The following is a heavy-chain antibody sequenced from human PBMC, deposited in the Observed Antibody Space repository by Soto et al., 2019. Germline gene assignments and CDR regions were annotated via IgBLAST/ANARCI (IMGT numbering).Heavy chain of an antibody. D-gene: IGHD6-19*01. V-gene: IGHV4-4*02. CDR1: GDSISSPKW. J-gene: IGHJ3*01. Sequence: QVQLQESGPGLVKPSGTLSLTCAVSGDSISSPKWWTWLRQPPGKGLEWIGDVLHSGTTNYNPSLKSRVTLSVDQPQNQFSLKLTSVTAADTAIYYCAYSSGWYRHDVWGQGTSVTVSS. CDR2: VLHSGTT. CDR3: AYSSGWYRHDV.